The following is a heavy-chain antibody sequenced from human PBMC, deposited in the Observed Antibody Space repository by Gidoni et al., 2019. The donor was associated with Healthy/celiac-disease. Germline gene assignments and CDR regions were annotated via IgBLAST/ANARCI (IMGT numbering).Heavy chain of an antibody. CDR2: IYYSGST. V-gene: IGHV4-39*01. D-gene: IGHD3-3*01. CDR1: GGSISSSSYY. CDR3: ARPGGNSHYDFWSGYYWGWFDP. J-gene: IGHJ5*02. Sequence: QLQLQESGPGLVKPSETLSLTCTVSGGSISSSSYYWGWIRQPPGKGLEWIGSIYYSGSTYYNPSLKSRVTISVDTSKNQFSLKLSSVTAADTAVYYCARPGGNSHYDFWSGYYWGWFDPWGQGTLVTVSS.